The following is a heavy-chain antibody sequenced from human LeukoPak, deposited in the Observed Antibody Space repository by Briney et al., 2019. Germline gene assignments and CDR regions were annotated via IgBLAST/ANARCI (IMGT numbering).Heavy chain of an antibody. Sequence: GGSLRLSCAASGFTSSSYSTNWVCPAPGKGMEWVSSISSSSSYIYYADSVKRRFTISRDNAKNSLYLQMNSLRAEDTAVYYCARDSRGVCFDYWGRGTLVTVSS. CDR1: GFTSSSYS. CDR2: ISSSSSYI. V-gene: IGHV3-21*01. D-gene: IGHD3-10*01. J-gene: IGHJ4*02. CDR3: ARDSRGVCFDY.